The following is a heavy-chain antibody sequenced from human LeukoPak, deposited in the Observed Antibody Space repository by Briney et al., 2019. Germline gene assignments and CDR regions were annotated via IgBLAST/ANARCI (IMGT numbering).Heavy chain of an antibody. CDR1: GGSISSDY. J-gene: IGHJ4*02. V-gene: IGHV4-4*07. CDR3: ARELTYYDFWSGHYFDY. CDR2: IYTSGST. D-gene: IGHD3-3*01. Sequence: PETLSLTCTVSGGSISSDYWSWVRQPAGKGREWGGRIYTSGSTNYHPSLKSRVTMSVDTSKNQFSLKLSSVTAADTAVYYCARELTYYDFWSGHYFDYWGQGTLVTVSS.